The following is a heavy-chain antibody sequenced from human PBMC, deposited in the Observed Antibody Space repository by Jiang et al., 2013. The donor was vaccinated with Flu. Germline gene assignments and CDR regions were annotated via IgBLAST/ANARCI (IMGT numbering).Heavy chain of an antibody. D-gene: IGHD1-1*01. CDR1: GGSISNFC. CDR3: ARRVSLDGPPEAD. J-gene: IGHJ1*01. V-gene: IGHV4-4*09. Sequence: PGLVKPSETLSLTCTVSGGSISNFCWTWFRQPPGKGLEWIGYFYNSGSTGYSPSLKSRATILVDTSKKQLFLRLRSVTAADTGVYYCARRVSLDGPPEADWGQGTVVTVSS. CDR2: FYNSGST.